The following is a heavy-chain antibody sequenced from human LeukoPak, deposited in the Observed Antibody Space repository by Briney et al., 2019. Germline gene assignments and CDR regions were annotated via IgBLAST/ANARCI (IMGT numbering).Heavy chain of an antibody. V-gene: IGHV3-21*06. CDR2: ISHSSNYK. J-gene: IGHJ4*02. CDR3: ARDPQGP. CDR1: GFTFNTYT. Sequence: GGSLRLSCEASGFTFNTYTINWVRQAPGKGLEWVSSISHSSNYKYYADSVKGRFTISRDNAENSLYLQMKSLRADDTAVYYCARDPQGPWGQGTLVTVSS.